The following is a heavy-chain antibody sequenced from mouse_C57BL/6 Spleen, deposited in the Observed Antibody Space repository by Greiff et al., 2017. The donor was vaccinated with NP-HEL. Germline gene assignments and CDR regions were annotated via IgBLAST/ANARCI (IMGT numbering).Heavy chain of an antibody. CDR3: AREMDYYGSSL. V-gene: IGHV1-64*01. D-gene: IGHD1-1*01. J-gene: IGHJ2*01. CDR1: GYTFTSYW. Sequence: QVQLQQPGAELVKPGASVKLSCKASGYTFTSYWMHGVKQRPGQGLEWIGMIHPNSGSTNYNEKFKSKATLTVDKSSSTAYMQLSSLTSEDSAVYYCAREMDYYGSSLWGQGTTLTVSS. CDR2: IHPNSGST.